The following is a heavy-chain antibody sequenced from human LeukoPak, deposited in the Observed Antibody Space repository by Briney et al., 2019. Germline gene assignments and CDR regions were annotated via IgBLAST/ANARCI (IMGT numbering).Heavy chain of an antibody. CDR3: AKGGYDILTVDY. J-gene: IGHJ4*02. V-gene: IGHV3-30*02. CDR2: IRYDGSNK. Sequence: GGSLRLSCAASGFTFSSYGMHWVRQAPGKGLEWVAFIRYDGSNKYYADSVKGRFTISRDNSKNTLYLQMNSLRAEDTAVYYCAKGGYDILTVDYWGQGTLVTVSS. D-gene: IGHD3-9*01. CDR1: GFTFSSYG.